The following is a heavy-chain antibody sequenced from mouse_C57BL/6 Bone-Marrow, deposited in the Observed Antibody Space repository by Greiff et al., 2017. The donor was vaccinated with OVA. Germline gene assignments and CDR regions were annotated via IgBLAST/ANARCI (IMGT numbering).Heavy chain of an antibody. CDR1: GFSLTSYA. D-gene: IGHD2-3*01. Sequence: VQRVESGPGLVAPSQSLSITCTVSGFSLTSYAISWVRQPPGKGLEWLGVIWTGGGTTYNSALKYRLSISKDNSKSQVFLKMNSLQTDDTARYYCARGGYYSYFDCWGQGTTLTVSS. CDR3: ARGGYYSYFDC. J-gene: IGHJ2*01. CDR2: IWTGGGT. V-gene: IGHV2-9-1*01.